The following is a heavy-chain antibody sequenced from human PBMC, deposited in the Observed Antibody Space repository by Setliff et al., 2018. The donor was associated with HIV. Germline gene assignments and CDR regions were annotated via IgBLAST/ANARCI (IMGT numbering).Heavy chain of an antibody. CDR2: IYNSGTT. D-gene: IGHD5-18*01. CDR1: GGSISTNYYY. Sequence: SETLSLTCSVSGGSISTNYYYWSWIRQHPGKGLEWIGYIYNSGTTFYNSSLESRLIMSVDPSKNQFSLKLTSVTAADTAVYYCAREGKTALVTKYFDYWGHGKLVTVSS. J-gene: IGHJ4*01. V-gene: IGHV4-31*03. CDR3: AREGKTALVTKYFDY.